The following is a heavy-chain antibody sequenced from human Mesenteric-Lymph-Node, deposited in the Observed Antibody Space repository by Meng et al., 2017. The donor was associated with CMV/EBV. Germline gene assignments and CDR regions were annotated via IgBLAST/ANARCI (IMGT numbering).Heavy chain of an antibody. CDR1: GFTFSSYA. CDR3: AKQSSGGYTFVSHYLDS. V-gene: IGHV3-30*04. CDR2: ISYDGSNK. D-gene: IGHD3-16*01. Sequence: GESLKISCAASGFTFSSYAMHWVRQAPGKGLEWVAVISYDGSNKYYADSVKGRFTISRDNSKNTLYLQMNSLRVEDTAVYYCAKQSSGGYTFVSHYLDSWGQGTLVTVSS. J-gene: IGHJ4*02.